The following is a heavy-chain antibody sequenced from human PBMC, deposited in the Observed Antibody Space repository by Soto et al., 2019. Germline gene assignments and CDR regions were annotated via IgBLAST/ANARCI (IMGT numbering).Heavy chain of an antibody. J-gene: IGHJ5*02. V-gene: IGHV1-69*13. CDR1: AGTFSSYA. D-gene: IGHD6-13*01. CDR2: IIPIFGTA. Sequence: SVKACFKAQAGTFSSYAITCVRQAPGQGLEWMGGIIPIFGTANYAEKFQGRVTITADEFTSTAYMELSRLRSEDTAVYYCERAGAYRSSWDSFDPWGQGTLVTVSS. CDR3: ERAGAYRSSWDSFDP.